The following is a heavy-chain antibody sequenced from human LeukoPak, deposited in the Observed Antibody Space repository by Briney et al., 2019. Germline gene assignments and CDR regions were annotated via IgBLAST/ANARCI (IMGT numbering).Heavy chain of an antibody. Sequence: SETLSLTCTVSGGSISSYYWSWIRQPPGKGLEWIGYIYYSGSTNYNPSLKSRVTISVDMSKNQFSLKLSSVTAADTAVYYCARGAKVGGYYYGMDVWGKGTTVTVSS. J-gene: IGHJ6*04. V-gene: IGHV4-59*01. D-gene: IGHD2-15*01. CDR1: GGSISSYY. CDR2: IYYSGST. CDR3: ARGAKVGGYYYGMDV.